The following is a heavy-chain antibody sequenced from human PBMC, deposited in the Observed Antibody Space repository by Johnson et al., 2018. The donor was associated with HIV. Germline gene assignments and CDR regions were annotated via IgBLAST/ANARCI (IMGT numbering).Heavy chain of an antibody. D-gene: IGHD3-10*01. CDR1: GFTFSSYA. Sequence: MLLVESGGGVVQPGRSLRLSCAASGFTFSSYAMHWVRQAPGKGLEWVANIKEHGSEKYYVDSVKGRFTISRDNAKNSLYLQMNSLRAEDTAVYYCTRVSYRGYHSAFDIWGQGTMVTVSS. J-gene: IGHJ3*02. V-gene: IGHV3-7*03. CDR3: TRVSYRGYHSAFDI. CDR2: IKEHGSEK.